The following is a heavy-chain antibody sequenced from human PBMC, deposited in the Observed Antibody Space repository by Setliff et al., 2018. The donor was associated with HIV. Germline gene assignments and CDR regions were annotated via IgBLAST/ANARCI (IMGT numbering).Heavy chain of an antibody. CDR1: DDSISSNY. V-gene: IGHV4-4*07. D-gene: IGHD6-13*01. CDR3: ARGRYRSRWYASDHYYIDV. J-gene: IGHJ6*03. CDR2: IYTGGRT. Sequence: SETLSLTCTVSDDSISSNYWSWIRQSAGKGLEWVGRIYTGGRTNYNPSLKGRVTISVDTSKNQFSLKLRSVTAADTALYYCARGRYRSRWYASDHYYIDVWGKGTTVTVSS.